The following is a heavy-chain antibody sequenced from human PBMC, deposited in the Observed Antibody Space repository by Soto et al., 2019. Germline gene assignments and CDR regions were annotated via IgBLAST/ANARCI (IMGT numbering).Heavy chain of an antibody. CDR1: GFTFSSYS. Sequence: GGSLRLSCAASGFTFSSYSMNWVRQTPGKGLEWVSSISSSSTYTYYADSVKGRFTISRDDAKNSLYLQMNSLRAEDTAVYYCARGIAVAGIGRYYYYGMDVWGQGTTVTVS. CDR3: ARGIAVAGIGRYYYYGMDV. V-gene: IGHV3-21*01. J-gene: IGHJ6*02. CDR2: ISSSSTYT. D-gene: IGHD6-19*01.